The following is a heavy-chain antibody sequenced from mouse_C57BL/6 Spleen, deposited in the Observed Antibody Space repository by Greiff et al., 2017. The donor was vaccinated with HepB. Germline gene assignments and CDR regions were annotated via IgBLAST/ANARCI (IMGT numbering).Heavy chain of an antibody. CDR2: IDPETGGT. V-gene: IGHV1-15*01. Sequence: VQRVESGAELVRPGASVTLSCKASGYTFTDYEMHWVKQTPVHGLEWIGAIDPETGGTAYNQKFKGKAILTADKSSSTAYMELRSLTSEDSAVYYCTRLKLAITTVVATDYWGQGTTLTVSS. CDR3: TRLKLAITTVVATDY. J-gene: IGHJ2*01. D-gene: IGHD1-1*01. CDR1: GYTFTDYE.